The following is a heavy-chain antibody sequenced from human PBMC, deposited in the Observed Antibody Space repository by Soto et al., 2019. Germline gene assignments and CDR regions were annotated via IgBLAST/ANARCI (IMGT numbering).Heavy chain of an antibody. J-gene: IGHJ6*02. D-gene: IGHD5-18*01. CDR3: ARASPVVTDG. CDR1: GGSISSGDYY. Sequence: QVQLQESGPGLVKPSRTLSLTCPVSGGSISSGDYYWSWIRQPPGKGLEWIGYIYYSGSTYYNPSLKSRVTISVDTSKNQFSQKLSSVTAADTAVYDSARASPVVTDGWGQGTTVTVAS. CDR2: IYYSGST. V-gene: IGHV4-30-4*01.